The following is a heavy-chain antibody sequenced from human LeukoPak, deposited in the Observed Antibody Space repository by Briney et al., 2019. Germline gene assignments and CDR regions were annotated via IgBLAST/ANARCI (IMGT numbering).Heavy chain of an antibody. Sequence: GASVKVPCKASGYTFTTYGISWVRQAPGQGLEWMGWISAYNGNTNYAQKLQGRVTMTTDTSTSTAYMELRSLRSDDTAVYYCARGAVVVPAATPFDYWGQGTLVTVSS. CDR1: GYTFTTYG. J-gene: IGHJ4*02. CDR3: ARGAVVVPAATPFDY. D-gene: IGHD2-2*01. V-gene: IGHV1-18*04. CDR2: ISAYNGNT.